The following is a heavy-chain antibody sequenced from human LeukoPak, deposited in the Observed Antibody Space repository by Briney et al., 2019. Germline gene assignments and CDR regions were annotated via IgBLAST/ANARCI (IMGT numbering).Heavy chain of an antibody. D-gene: IGHD3-10*01. CDR2: ITASGANT. V-gene: IGHV3-23*01. J-gene: IGHJ4*02. CDR3: AKVLTVGISYFDS. CDR1: GFTFAGYA. Sequence: GGSLRLSGAASGFTFAGYAMNWVRQAPGKGLEWVSGITASGANTYYADSVKGRFTISRDNSKNTLYLQMNSLRAEDTAVYYCAKVLTVGISYFDSWGQGTLVTVSS.